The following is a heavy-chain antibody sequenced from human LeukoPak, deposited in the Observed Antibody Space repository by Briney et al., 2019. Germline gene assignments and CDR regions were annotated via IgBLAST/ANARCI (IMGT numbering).Heavy chain of an antibody. V-gene: IGHV3-11*01. CDR3: ARQVPSANGWFDP. CDR1: GFTLSDYY. D-gene: IGHD2-2*01. Sequence: GGSLRLSCAASGFTLSDYYLGWIRQAPGKGLEWVSYIGTSSSTMKYADSAKGRFTLFRDNAKNSLYLQMSSLRAEDTAVYYCARQVPSANGWFDPWGQGTLVTVSS. J-gene: IGHJ5*02. CDR2: IGTSSSTM.